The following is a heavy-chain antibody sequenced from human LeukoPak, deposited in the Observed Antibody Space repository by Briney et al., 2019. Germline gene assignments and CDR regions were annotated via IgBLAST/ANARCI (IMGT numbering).Heavy chain of an antibody. CDR2: ISYDGSNK. CDR1: GFTFSSYA. V-gene: IGHV3-30-3*01. Sequence: PGGSLRLSCAASGFTFSSYAMHWVRQAPGKGLEWVAVISYDGSNKYYADSVKGRFTISRDNAKNSLYLQMNSLRAEDTAVYYCARDRGLRSTLDWGQGTLVTVSS. J-gene: IGHJ4*02. D-gene: IGHD4-17*01. CDR3: ARDRGLRSTLD.